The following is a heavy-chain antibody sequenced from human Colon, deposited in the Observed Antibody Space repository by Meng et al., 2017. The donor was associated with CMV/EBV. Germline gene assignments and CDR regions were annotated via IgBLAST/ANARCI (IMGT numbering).Heavy chain of an antibody. D-gene: IGHD6-13*01. CDR2: INHHSGGT. CDR1: GNTFTGYY. J-gene: IGHJ4*02. Sequence: KVSCKASGNTFTGYYVHWVRQAPGQGLEWLGWINHHSGGTNYQQKFQGRVTMTRDTSISTAYMELRSLRSDDTAAYYCARGGGSWDYWGQGTLVTVSS. V-gene: IGHV1-2*02. CDR3: ARGGGSWDY.